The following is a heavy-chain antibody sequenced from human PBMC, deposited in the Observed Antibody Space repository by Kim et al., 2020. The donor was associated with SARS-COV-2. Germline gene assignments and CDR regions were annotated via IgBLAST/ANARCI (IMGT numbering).Heavy chain of an antibody. CDR2: IYYSGST. D-gene: IGHD3-10*01. Sequence: SETLSLTCTGSGGSISSYYWSWIRQPPGKGLEWIGYIYYSGSTNYNPSLKSRVTISVDTSKNQFYLKLSSVTAADTAVYYCASGRLVRGVRYGMDVRGQGTTVTVSS. V-gene: IGHV4-59*13. CDR1: GGSISSYY. CDR3: ASGRLVRGVRYGMDV. J-gene: IGHJ6*02.